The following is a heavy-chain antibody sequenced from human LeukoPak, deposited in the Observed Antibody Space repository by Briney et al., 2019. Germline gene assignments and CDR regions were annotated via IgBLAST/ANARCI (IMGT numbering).Heavy chain of an antibody. CDR2: VSYDGSNK. CDR3: AREPAANSDFDY. J-gene: IGHJ4*02. D-gene: IGHD1-1*01. CDR1: GFTFSSST. Sequence: QPGRSLRLSCAASGFTFSSSTMHWVRQAPGKGLEWVAVVSYDGSNKYYADSVKGRFTISRDNSKNTLYLQMNSLKAEDTAVYYCAREPAANSDFDYWGQGTLVTVSS. V-gene: IGHV3-30*04.